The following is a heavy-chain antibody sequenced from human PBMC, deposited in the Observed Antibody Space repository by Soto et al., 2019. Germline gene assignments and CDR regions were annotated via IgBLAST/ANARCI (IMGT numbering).Heavy chain of an antibody. CDR1: GYSFTGDY. Sequence: QVQLVQSGTEVKKPGASVKVSCKASGYSFTGDYIHWVRQAPGQGLEWMGWMNPHSGGTNHAQKFQGRVTMTRDTSITTAYLELRSLRSDDTAVYYGARLVVGYCSGFSCYSALDYWGQGTGVTVS. CDR2: MNPHSGGT. D-gene: IGHD2-15*01. CDR3: ARLVVGYCSGFSCYSALDY. V-gene: IGHV1-2*02. J-gene: IGHJ4*02.